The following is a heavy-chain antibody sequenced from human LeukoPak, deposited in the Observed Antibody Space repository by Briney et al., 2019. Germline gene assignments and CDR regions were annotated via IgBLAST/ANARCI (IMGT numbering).Heavy chain of an antibody. D-gene: IGHD6-19*01. J-gene: IGHJ4*02. CDR1: GFTFDDYA. Sequence: GGSLRLSCAASGFTFDDYAMHWVRQAPGKGLEWVSGISWNSNSIGYADSVKGRFTISRDNAKNSLYLQRNSLRAEDTALYYCAKDMGAVAAPVDCWGQGTLVTVSS. V-gene: IGHV3-9*01. CDR2: ISWNSNSI. CDR3: AKDMGAVAAPVDC.